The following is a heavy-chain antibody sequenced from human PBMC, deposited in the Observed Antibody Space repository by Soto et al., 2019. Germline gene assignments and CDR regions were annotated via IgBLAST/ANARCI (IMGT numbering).Heavy chain of an antibody. CDR1: GCTLTELS. CDR2: FDPEDGET. CDR3: ATVASPRYYGSGSYYFDY. Sequence: ASVKVSCKVSGCTLTELSMHWVRQAPGKGLEWMGGFDPEDGETIYALKFQGRVTMTEDTSTDTAYMELSSLRSEDTAVYYCATVASPRYYGSGSYYFDYWGQGTLVTSPQ. D-gene: IGHD3-10*01. V-gene: IGHV1-24*01. J-gene: IGHJ4*02.